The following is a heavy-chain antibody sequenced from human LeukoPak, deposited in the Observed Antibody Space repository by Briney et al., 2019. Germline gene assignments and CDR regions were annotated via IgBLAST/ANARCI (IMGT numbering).Heavy chain of an antibody. CDR1: GFTFSSYA. Sequence: PGGALRISCAASGFTFSSYAMSWVRQAPGEGLEWVSAISGSGGSTYYADSVKGRFTISRDNSKNTLYLQMNSLRAEDTAVYYCAKRDGIAAAGTHAFDIWGQGTMVTVSS. CDR2: ISGSGGST. V-gene: IGHV3-23*01. D-gene: IGHD6-13*01. J-gene: IGHJ3*02. CDR3: AKRDGIAAAGTHAFDI.